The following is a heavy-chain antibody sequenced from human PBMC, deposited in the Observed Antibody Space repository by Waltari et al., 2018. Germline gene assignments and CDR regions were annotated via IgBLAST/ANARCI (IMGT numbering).Heavy chain of an antibody. V-gene: IGHV4-34*01. Sequence: QVQLQQWGAGLLKPSETLSRTCTVYGGSFSGYYWSWLRQPPGKGLEWIGEINHSGSTNYNPSLKSRVTISVDTSKNQFSLKLSSVTAADTAVYYCARCDGDYYYYYGMDVWGQGTTVTVSS. CDR2: INHSGST. J-gene: IGHJ6*02. D-gene: IGHD4-17*01. CDR3: ARCDGDYYYYYGMDV. CDR1: GGSFSGYY.